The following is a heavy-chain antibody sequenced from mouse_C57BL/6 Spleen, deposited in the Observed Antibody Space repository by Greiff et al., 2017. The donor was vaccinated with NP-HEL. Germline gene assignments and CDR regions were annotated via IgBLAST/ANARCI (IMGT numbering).Heavy chain of an antibody. V-gene: IGHV14-1*01. CDR3: TTPDGDYDAY. J-gene: IGHJ3*01. CDR2: IDPEDGDT. D-gene: IGHD2-13*01. CDR1: GFNIKDYY. Sequence: EVQLQQSGAELVRPGASVKLSCTASGFNIKDYYMHWVKQRPEQGLEWIGRIDPEDGDTEYAPKCQGKATMTADTSSNTAYLQLISLTSEDTAVYYCTTPDGDYDAYWGQRTLVTVSA.